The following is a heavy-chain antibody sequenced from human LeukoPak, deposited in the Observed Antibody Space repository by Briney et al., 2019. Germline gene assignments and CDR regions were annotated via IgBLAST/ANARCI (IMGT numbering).Heavy chain of an antibody. CDR3: ASQWTIFDAFDI. CDR2: IYYSGST. D-gene: IGHD2-8*01. Sequence: SETLSLTCTVSGGSISSSSYYWVWIRQPPGKGLEWIGSIYYSGSTYYSPSLKSRVTISVDTSNNQFSLKLSSVTAADMAVYYCASQWTIFDAFDIWGQGTMVTVSS. J-gene: IGHJ3*02. V-gene: IGHV4-39*07. CDR1: GGSISSSSYY.